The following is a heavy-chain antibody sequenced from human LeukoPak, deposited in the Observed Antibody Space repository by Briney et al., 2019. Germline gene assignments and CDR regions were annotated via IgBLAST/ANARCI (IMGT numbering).Heavy chain of an antibody. D-gene: IGHD5-18*01. CDR3: ARDGYGYGYWIDY. Sequence: PGGSLRLSCAASGLRFSDYYMSWIRQAPGKGLERVSYISSSGSTIYYADSVKGRFTISRDNAKNSLYLQMNSLRAEDTAVYYCARDGYGYGYWIDYWGQGTLVTVSS. CDR2: ISSSGSTI. J-gene: IGHJ4*02. V-gene: IGHV3-11*01. CDR1: GLRFSDYY.